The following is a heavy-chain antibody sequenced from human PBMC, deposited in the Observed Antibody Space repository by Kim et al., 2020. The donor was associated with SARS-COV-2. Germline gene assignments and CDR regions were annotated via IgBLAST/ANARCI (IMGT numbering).Heavy chain of an antibody. CDR3: ARELIPVAGPLKY. Sequence: YADSVKGRFTISRDNAKNTLYLQMNSLRAEDTAVYYCARELIPVAGPLKYWGQGTLVTVSS. J-gene: IGHJ4*02. D-gene: IGHD6-19*01. V-gene: IGHV3-30*07.